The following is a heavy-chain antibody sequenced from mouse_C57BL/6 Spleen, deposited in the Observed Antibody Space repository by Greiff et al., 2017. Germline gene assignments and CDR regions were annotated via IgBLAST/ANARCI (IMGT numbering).Heavy chain of an antibody. CDR2: ISSGSSTI. CDR3: AKEGLSTVVADY. Sequence: EVMLVESGGGLVKPGGSLKLSCAASGFTFSDYGMHWVRQAPEKGLEWVAYISSGSSTIYYADTVKGRFTISRDNAKNTLFLQMTSLRSEDTAMYYCAKEGLSTVVADYWGQGTTLTVSS. D-gene: IGHD1-1*01. CDR1: GFTFSDYG. V-gene: IGHV5-17*01. J-gene: IGHJ2*01.